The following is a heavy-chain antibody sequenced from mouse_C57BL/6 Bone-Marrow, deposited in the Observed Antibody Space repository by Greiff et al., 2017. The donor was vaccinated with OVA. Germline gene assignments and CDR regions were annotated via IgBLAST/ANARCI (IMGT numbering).Heavy chain of an antibody. V-gene: IGHV1-52*01. J-gene: IGHJ4*01. D-gene: IGHD1-1*01. CDR1: GYTFTSYW. Sequence: VQLQQPGAELVRPGSSVKLSCKASGYTFTSYWMHWVQQRPIQGLEWIGNIDPSDSETHYNQKFKDKATLTVDKSSSTAYMQLSSLTSEDSAVYNCAREKNYYGSSNDYAMDYWGQGTSVTVSS. CDR2: IDPSDSET. CDR3: AREKNYYGSSNDYAMDY.